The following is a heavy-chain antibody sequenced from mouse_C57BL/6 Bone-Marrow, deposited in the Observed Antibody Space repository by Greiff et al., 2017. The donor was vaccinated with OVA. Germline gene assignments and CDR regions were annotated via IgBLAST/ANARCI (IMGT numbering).Heavy chain of an antibody. J-gene: IGHJ2*01. V-gene: IGHV1-19*01. D-gene: IGHD2-4*01. Sequence: VQLQQSGPVLVKPGASVKMSCKASGYTFTDYYMNWVKQSHGKSLEWIGVINPYNGGTSYNQKFKGKATLTVDKSSSTAYMELNSLTSEDSAVYYFASSYYDYDVEDYVDYWGQGTTLTVSS. CDR3: ASSYYDYDVEDYVDY. CDR2: INPYNGGT. CDR1: GYTFTDYY.